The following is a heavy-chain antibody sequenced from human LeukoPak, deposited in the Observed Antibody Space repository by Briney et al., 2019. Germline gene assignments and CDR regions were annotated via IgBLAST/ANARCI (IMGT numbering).Heavy chain of an antibody. CDR2: IYHSGST. J-gene: IGHJ3*02. V-gene: IGHV4-4*02. Sequence: SGTLSLTCAVSGGSISSSNWWNWVRQPPGKGLEWIGEIYHSGSTNYNPSLKSRVTISVDKSKNQFSLKLSSVTAADTAVYYCAREMVVVPAATMGAFDIWGQGTMVTVSS. CDR1: GGSISSSNW. D-gene: IGHD2-2*01. CDR3: AREMVVVPAATMGAFDI.